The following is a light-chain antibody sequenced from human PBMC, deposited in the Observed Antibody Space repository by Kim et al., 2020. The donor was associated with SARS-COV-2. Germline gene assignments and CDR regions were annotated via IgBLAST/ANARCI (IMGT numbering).Light chain of an antibody. CDR1: QSVLYSPNNKNS. Sequence: DIVMTQSPDSLAVSLGERATINCKSSQSVLYSPNNKNSLAWYQQKPGQPPKLLIYWASTRESGVPDRFSSGGSGTDFTLTISSLQAEDVSVYYCQQYYTTPWTFGQGTKVDIK. CDR3: QQYYTTPWT. CDR2: WAS. V-gene: IGKV4-1*01. J-gene: IGKJ1*01.